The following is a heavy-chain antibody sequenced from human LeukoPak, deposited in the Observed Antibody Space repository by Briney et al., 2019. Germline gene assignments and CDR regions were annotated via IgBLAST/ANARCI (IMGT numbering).Heavy chain of an antibody. CDR2: IYTSGST. CDR1: GGSMKSGTYY. V-gene: IGHV4-61*02. CDR3: ARGDSNDNDYGDYPDY. J-gene: IGHJ4*02. Sequence: SETLSLTCTVSGGSMKSGTYYWRWIRQPAGKGLEWIGRIYTSGSTNYNPSLKSRVTISIDTSKNQFSLNLSSVTAADTAVCYCARGDSNDNDYGDYPDYWGQGTLVTVSS. D-gene: IGHD4-17*01.